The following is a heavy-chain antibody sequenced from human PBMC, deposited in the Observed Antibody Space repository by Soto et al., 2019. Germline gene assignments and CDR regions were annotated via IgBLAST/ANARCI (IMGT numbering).Heavy chain of an antibody. D-gene: IGHD1-1*01. J-gene: IGHJ4*02. Sequence: EVQLEESGGGLVQTGGSLRLSCAASGLTVSDNYIRWVRHAPGKGLEWVSVIYRGGETYYADSVKGRFTISRDNSKNTVYLQMNSLRDEDTAVYYCATCHWNGPNDYWGQGTLVTVSS. CDR3: ATCHWNGPNDY. CDR1: GLTVSDNY. CDR2: IYRGGET. V-gene: IGHV3-66*01.